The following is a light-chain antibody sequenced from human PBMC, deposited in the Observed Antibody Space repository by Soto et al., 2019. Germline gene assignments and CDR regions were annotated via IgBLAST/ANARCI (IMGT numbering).Light chain of an antibody. CDR1: NSDVGGYNY. CDR3: SSWTTSTTRV. CDR2: EVT. Sequence: QSALTQPASVSGSPGQSITLSCTGTNSDVGGYNYVSWYQHHPGKAPKLMIYEVTKRPSGVSNRFSGSKSGNTASLTISGLQAEDEADYYRSSWTTSTTRVFGGGTKLTVL. J-gene: IGLJ3*02. V-gene: IGLV2-14*01.